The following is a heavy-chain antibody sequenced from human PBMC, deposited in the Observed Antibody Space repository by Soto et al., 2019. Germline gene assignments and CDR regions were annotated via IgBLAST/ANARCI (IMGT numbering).Heavy chain of an antibody. V-gene: IGHV4-59*01. CDR2: IYYSGST. D-gene: IGHD3-22*01. Sequence: SETLSLTYTVSGGSISSYYWSWIRQPPGKGLEWIGYIYYSGSTNYNPSLKSRVTISVDTSKNQFSLKLSSVTAADTAVYYCARARYDSSGYYFDYWGQGTLVTVSS. CDR1: GGSISSYY. CDR3: ARARYDSSGYYFDY. J-gene: IGHJ4*02.